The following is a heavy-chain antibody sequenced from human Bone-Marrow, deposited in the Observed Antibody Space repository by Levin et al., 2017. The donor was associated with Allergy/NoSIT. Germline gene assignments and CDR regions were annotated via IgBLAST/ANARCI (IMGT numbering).Heavy chain of an antibody. CDR1: GGSLTNGDYY. V-gene: IGHV4-30-4*01. J-gene: IGHJ4*02. Sequence: PSETLSLTCAVSGGSLTNGDYYWSWIRQSPGKGLEWIGYIYYSGSTYYNPSLKSRVLISIDTSENQFSLKLKSATAADTAVYFCARAAYYEFVWGSFRFFDHWGQGSLVTVSS. CDR3: ARAAYYEFVWGSFRFFDH. CDR2: IYYSGST. D-gene: IGHD3-16*02.